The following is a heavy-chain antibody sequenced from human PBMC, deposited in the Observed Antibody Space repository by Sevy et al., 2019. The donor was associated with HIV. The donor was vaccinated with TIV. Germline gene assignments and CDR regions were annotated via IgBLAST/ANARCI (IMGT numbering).Heavy chain of an antibody. V-gene: IGHV3-33*01. CDR3: ARGGYYYDNAAYYAFDS. D-gene: IGHD3-22*01. CDR2: IWSDGAYQ. Sequence: GGSLRLSCTTSGFTFSAYAMHWVRQAPGKGLEWVAIIWSDGAYQYHGDSVKGRFTISRDNSKNTLYLQMNSLRVEDTAVYYVARGGYYYDNAAYYAFDSWGQGTLVTVSS. J-gene: IGHJ4*02. CDR1: GFTFSAYA.